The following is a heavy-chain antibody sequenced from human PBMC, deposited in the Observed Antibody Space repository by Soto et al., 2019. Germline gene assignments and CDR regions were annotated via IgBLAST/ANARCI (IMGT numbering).Heavy chain of an antibody. V-gene: IGHV6-1*01. J-gene: IGHJ4*02. CDR1: GDSVSGNTAA. CDR2: LYHRSKWYI. D-gene: IGHD3-16*01. CDR3: ARESTYYESSYCCFGY. Sequence: SQTLSLTCPISGDSVSGNTAACNWIRQSPSRGLEWLGRLYHRSKWYIDYAVAVEIRITVNPDTSKNQFSLHLNFETPENTAVYYCARESTYYESSYCCFGYWGQGALVTVSS.